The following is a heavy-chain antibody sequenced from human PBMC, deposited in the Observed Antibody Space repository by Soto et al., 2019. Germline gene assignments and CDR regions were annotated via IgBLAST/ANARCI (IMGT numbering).Heavy chain of an antibody. J-gene: IGHJ4*02. Sequence: GGSLRLSCAASGFTFSSYAMHWVRQAPGKGLEWVAVISYDGSNKYYADSVKGRFTISRDNSKNTLYLQMNSLRAEDTAVYYCARQNGPKANFDYWGQGTLVTVSS. V-gene: IGHV3-30-3*01. CDR1: GFTFSSYA. CDR2: ISYDGSNK. CDR3: ARQNGPKANFDY.